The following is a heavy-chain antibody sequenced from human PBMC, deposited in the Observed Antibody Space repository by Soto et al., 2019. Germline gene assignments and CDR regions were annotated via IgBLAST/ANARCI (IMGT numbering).Heavy chain of an antibody. CDR3: ARDRCSSTSCYANWIDP. J-gene: IGHJ5*02. Sequence: GASVKVSCKASGYTFTSYDINWVRQATGQGLEWMGWMNPNSGNTGYAQKFQGRVTMTRNTSISTAYMELSSLRSEDTAVYYCARDRCSSTSCYANWIDPWGQGTLVTVSS. V-gene: IGHV1-8*01. CDR2: MNPNSGNT. CDR1: GYTFTSYD. D-gene: IGHD2-2*01.